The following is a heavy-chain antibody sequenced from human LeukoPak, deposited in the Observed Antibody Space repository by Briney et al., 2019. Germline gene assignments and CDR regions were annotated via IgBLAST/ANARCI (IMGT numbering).Heavy chain of an antibody. Sequence: PGGSLRLSCAASGFTFSNHGMNWVRQAPGKGLEWVSGISPSGDITYYADSVKGRFTISRDNSKNSLFLQMNSLRAEDTALYFCAKDIRGSTSWYGLDYWGQGTLVTVSS. CDR2: ISPSGDIT. CDR3: AKDIRGSTSWYGLDY. CDR1: GFTFSNHG. J-gene: IGHJ4*02. V-gene: IGHV3-23*01. D-gene: IGHD6-13*01.